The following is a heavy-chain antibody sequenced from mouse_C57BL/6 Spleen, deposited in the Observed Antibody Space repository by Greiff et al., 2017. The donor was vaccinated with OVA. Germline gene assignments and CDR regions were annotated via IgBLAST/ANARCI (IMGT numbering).Heavy chain of an antibody. J-gene: IGHJ2*01. V-gene: IGHV1-76*01. CDR3: ARESLDGYYYFDY. D-gene: IGHD2-3*01. Sequence: VQLVESGAELVRPGASVKLSCKASGYTFTDYYINWVKQRPGQGLEWIARIYPGSGNTYYNEKFKGKATLTAEKSSSTAYMQLSSLTSEDSAVYFCARESLDGYYYFDYWGQGTTLTVSS. CDR1: GYTFTDYY. CDR2: IYPGSGNT.